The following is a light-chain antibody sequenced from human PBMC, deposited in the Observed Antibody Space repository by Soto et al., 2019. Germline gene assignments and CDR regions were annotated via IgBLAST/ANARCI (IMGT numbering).Light chain of an antibody. CDR2: ANN. CDR1: SSNIGPGYY. J-gene: IGLJ2*01. CDR3: QSYDSSLRVVV. V-gene: IGLV1-40*01. Sequence: QSVLTQPPSVSGTPGQRVILSCTGTSSNIGPGYYVHGYQQLPGTASKVLIYANNNRPSGVPDRFSGSKSCTSASLAITGLQAEDEADYYCQSYDSSLRVVVFGGGTKLTVL.